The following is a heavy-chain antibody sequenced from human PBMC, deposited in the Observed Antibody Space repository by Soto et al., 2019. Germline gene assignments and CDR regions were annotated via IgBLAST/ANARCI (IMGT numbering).Heavy chain of an antibody. CDR3: VRGELLWFGELLR. CDR2: MNPNSGDT. V-gene: IGHV1-8*01. CDR1: GYTFTSYE. J-gene: IGHJ4*02. D-gene: IGHD3-10*01. Sequence: QVQLVQSGAEVKKPGASVKVSCKASGYTFTSYEINWVRQATGQGLEWMGWMNPNSGDTGYAQKFQGRVTMTRDTSRSTAYVAVSSLGSEDRAVYYWVRGELLWFGELLRWGQGTLVTVSS.